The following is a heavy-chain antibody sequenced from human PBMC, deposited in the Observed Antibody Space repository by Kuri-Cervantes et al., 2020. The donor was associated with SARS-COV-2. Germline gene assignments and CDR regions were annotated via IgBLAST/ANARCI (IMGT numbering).Heavy chain of an antibody. Sequence: GGSLRFSCKASGGTFSSYAFSWARQAPGQGLEWMGRIIPIFGIANYAQKFQDRVTITADKSTSTAYMELSSLRSEDTAVYYCARRVVVTAILDDAFDIWGQGTMVTVSS. V-gene: IGHV1-69*04. CDR2: IIPIFGIA. J-gene: IGHJ3*02. CDR3: ARRVVVTAILDDAFDI. CDR1: GGTFSSYA. D-gene: IGHD2-21*02.